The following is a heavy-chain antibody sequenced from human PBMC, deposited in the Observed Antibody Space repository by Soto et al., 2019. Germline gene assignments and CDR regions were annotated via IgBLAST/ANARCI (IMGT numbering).Heavy chain of an antibody. J-gene: IGHJ5*02. D-gene: IGHD5-12*01. CDR3: ARQEVEMATIWGFSNWFDP. CDR1: GGSISSSSYY. Sequence: QLQLQESGPGLVKPSETLSLTCTVSGGSISSSSYYWGWIRQPPGKGLEWIGSIYYSGSTYYNPSLKSRVTISVDTSKNQFSLKLSSVTAADTAVYYCARQEVEMATIWGFSNWFDPWGQGTLVTVSS. CDR2: IYYSGST. V-gene: IGHV4-39*01.